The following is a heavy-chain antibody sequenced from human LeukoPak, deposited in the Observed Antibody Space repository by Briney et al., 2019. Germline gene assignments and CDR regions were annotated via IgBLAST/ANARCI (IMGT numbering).Heavy chain of an antibody. CDR1: GGSFSGYY. V-gene: IGHV4-34*01. Sequence: SETLSLTCAVYGGSFSGYYWSWIRQPPGKGLEWIGEINHSRSTNYNPSLKSRVTISVDTSKNQFSLKLSSVTAADTAVYYCARGPYDYVWGSYRHYFDYWGQGTLVTVSS. CDR2: INHSRST. CDR3: ARGPYDYVWGSYRHYFDY. J-gene: IGHJ4*02. D-gene: IGHD3-16*02.